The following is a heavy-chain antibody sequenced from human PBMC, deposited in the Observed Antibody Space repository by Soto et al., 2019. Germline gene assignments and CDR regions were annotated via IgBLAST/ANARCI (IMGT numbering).Heavy chain of an antibody. CDR3: AKDYGGNPNRDAFDI. CDR1: GFTFSMYV. D-gene: IGHD4-17*01. J-gene: IGHJ3*02. CDR2: VSATGAAT. V-gene: IGHV3-23*01. Sequence: EVQLLESGGGLVQPGGSLRLSCAASGFTFSMYVMNWVRQAPGKGLEWVSGVSATGAATYYADSVKGRFTISRDKSKNTLYLQINSLTVEDTALYYCAKDYGGNPNRDAFDIWGQGTMVTVSS.